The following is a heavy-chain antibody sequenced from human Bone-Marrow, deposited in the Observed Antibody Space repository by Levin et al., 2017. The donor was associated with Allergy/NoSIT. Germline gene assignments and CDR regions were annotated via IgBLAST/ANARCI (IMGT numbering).Heavy chain of an antibody. CDR3: AKDWGYCSSTTCYTFDY. CDR2: IWYDGSNK. D-gene: IGHD2-2*02. Sequence: GGSLRLSCAASGFNLNTFTMHWVRQSPGKGLEWVAVIWYDGSNKYYADSVKGRFTISRDNSKNTLYLQMNTLRVEDTAVYSRAKDWGYCSSTTCYTFDYWGQGTLVTVSS. V-gene: IGHV3-33*06. CDR1: GFNLNTFT. J-gene: IGHJ4*02.